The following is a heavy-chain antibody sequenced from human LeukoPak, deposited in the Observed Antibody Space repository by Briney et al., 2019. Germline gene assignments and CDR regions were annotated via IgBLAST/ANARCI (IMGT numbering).Heavy chain of an antibody. V-gene: IGHV1-69*04. J-gene: IGHJ4*02. Sequence: SVKVSCKASGGTFSSYAISWVRQAPGQGLEWMGRIIPILGIANYAQKFQGRVTITADKSTSTAYMELSSLRSEDTAVYYCARDKVLTGLPADDYWGQGTLVTVSS. D-gene: IGHD2-8*01. CDR2: IIPILGIA. CDR1: GGTFSSYA. CDR3: ARDKVLTGLPADDY.